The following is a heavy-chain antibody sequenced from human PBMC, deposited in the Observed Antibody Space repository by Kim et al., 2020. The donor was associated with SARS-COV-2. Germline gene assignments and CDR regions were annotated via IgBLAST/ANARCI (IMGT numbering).Heavy chain of an antibody. CDR3: ARDKGYYYDSSGSTNSAYYYYGMDV. V-gene: IGHV1-46*01. J-gene: IGHJ6*02. CDR2: INPSGGST. Sequence: ASVKVSCKASGYTFTSYYMHWVRQAPGQGLEWMGIINPSGGSTSYAQKFQGRVTMTRDTSTSTVYMELSSLRSEDTAVYYCARDKGYYYDSSGSTNSAYYYYGMDVWGQGTTVTVSS. D-gene: IGHD3-22*01. CDR1: GYTFTSYY.